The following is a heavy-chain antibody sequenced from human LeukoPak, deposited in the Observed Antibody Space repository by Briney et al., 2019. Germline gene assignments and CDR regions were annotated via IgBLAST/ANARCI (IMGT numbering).Heavy chain of an antibody. D-gene: IGHD3-16*01. CDR1: GVTFSSHG. V-gene: IGHV3-23*01. J-gene: IGHJ4*02. Sequence: GGSLRLSCGVSGVTFSSHGMNWVRQAPGKGLEWVSAITGSGDRTYYTDSVRSRFTVSRDNSKNTLYLQMNGLRAEDTAVYYCAKRGEDPVDLDYWGQGTLVIVSS. CDR3: AKRGEDPVDLDY. CDR2: ITGSGDRT.